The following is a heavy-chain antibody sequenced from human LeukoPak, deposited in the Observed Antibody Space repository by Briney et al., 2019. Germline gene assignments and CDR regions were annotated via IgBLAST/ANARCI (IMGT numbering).Heavy chain of an antibody. CDR1: GFTISTYA. D-gene: IGHD1-26*01. V-gene: IGHV3-23*01. CDR2: ISGSDDSK. Sequence: GGSLRLSCAASGFTISTYAMTWVRQAPGKGLEWVSGISGSDDSKYYADSVKGRFTITRHNSKNTLYLKINSLRAEDTAVYYCAKVPLGSGSYFPYYYYMDVWGKGTTVSVSS. J-gene: IGHJ6*03. CDR3: AKVPLGSGSYFPYYYYMDV.